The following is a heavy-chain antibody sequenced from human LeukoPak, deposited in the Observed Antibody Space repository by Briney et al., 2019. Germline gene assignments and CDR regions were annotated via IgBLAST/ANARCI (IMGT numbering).Heavy chain of an antibody. D-gene: IGHD3-3*01. J-gene: IGHJ4*02. CDR3: ARVGRYYDFWSGSTLFDS. CDR2: IKQDGSEK. Sequence: GGALRLSCAASGFTYSSDWMSWVRQAPGKGLEWVANIKQDGSEKYYVVSVKGRFTISRDNAKNSLYLEMNSLRAEDTALYSCARVGRYYDFWSGSTLFDSWGQGTLVTVSS. V-gene: IGHV3-7*01. CDR1: GFTYSSDW.